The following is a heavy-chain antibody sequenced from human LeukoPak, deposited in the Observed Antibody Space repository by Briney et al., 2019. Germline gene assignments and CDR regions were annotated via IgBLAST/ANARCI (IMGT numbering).Heavy chain of an antibody. Sequence: SETLSLTCAVYGGSFSGYYWSWIRQPPGKGLEWIGEINHSGSTNYNPSLKSRVTISVDTSKNQFSLKLSSVTAADTAVYFCARQLRGEAVAGHLQPFDYWGQGTLVTVSS. D-gene: IGHD6-19*01. CDR1: GGSFSGYY. CDR2: INHSGST. J-gene: IGHJ4*02. V-gene: IGHV4-34*01. CDR3: ARQLRGEAVAGHLQPFDY.